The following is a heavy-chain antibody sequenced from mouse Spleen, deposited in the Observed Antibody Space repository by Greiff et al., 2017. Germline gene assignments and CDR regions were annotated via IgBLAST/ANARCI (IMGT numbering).Heavy chain of an antibody. D-gene: IGHD2-4*01. J-gene: IGHJ1*01. CDR2: IDPSDSYT. CDR3: ASMITTNWYFDV. CDR1: GYTFTSYW. Sequence: QVQLQQPGAELVKPGASVKLSCKASGYTFTSYWMHWVKQRPGQGLEWIGEIDPSDSYTNYNQKFKGKATLTVDKSSSTAYMHLSSLTSEDSAVYYCASMITTNWYFDVWGAGTTVTVSS. V-gene: IGHV1-69*02.